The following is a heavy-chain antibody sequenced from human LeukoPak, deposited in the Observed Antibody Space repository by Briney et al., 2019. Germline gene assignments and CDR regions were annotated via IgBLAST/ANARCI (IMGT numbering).Heavy chain of an antibody. CDR1: GDSISSSY. CDR3: ARDRFMAAAGDDAFDI. V-gene: IGHV4-4*07. Sequence: SETLSLTCSVSGDSISSSYWSWIRQPAGKGLEWIGRIYRSGSTYYNPSLKSRVTISVDTSKNQFSLKLSSVTAADTAVYYCARDRFMAAAGDDAFDIWGQGTMVTVSS. D-gene: IGHD6-13*01. J-gene: IGHJ3*02. CDR2: IYRSGST.